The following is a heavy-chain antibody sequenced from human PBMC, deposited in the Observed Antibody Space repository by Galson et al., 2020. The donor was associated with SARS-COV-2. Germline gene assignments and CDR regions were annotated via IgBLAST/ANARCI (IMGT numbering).Heavy chain of an antibody. J-gene: IGHJ4*02. V-gene: IGHV3-49*04. CDR1: GFTFGDYA. CDR3: TRDDFWSGYYAH. CDR2: IRSKAYGGTT. Sequence: TGGSLRLPCTASGFTFGDYAMSWVRQAPGKRLEWVGFIRSKAYGGTTEYAASVKGRFTISRDDSKSIAYLQMNSLKTEDTAVYYCTRDDFWSGYYAHWGQGTLVTGSS. D-gene: IGHD3-3*01.